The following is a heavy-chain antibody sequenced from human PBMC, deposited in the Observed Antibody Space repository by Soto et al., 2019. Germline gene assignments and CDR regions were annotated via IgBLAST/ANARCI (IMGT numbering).Heavy chain of an antibody. J-gene: IGHJ4*02. D-gene: IGHD6-13*01. V-gene: IGHV3-74*01. CDR3: AREIATTGLYYFDY. CDR2: MNSDGSSI. CDR1: GFTFSSYW. Sequence: EVQLVESGGGLVQPGGSLRLFYAASGFTFSSYWMHWVRQAPGKGLVWVSRMNSDGSSITYADSVKGRFTISRDSAKNTMYLQVHSLRAEDTAVYYCAREIATTGLYYFDYWGQGTLVTVSS.